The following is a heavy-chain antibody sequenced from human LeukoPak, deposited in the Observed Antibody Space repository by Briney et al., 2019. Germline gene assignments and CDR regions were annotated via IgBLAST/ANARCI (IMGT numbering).Heavy chain of an antibody. Sequence: GGSLRLSCAPSGFTFSSHGMHWVRQAPGKGLEWVAIISNDGSRKYYAHSVEGRFTISRDNSKNTLYLQMNSLRAEDTAVYYCARTERDDYGDYLGDYWGQGTLVTVSS. J-gene: IGHJ4*02. CDR1: GFTFSSHG. D-gene: IGHD4-17*01. V-gene: IGHV3-30*03. CDR2: ISNDGSRK. CDR3: ARTERDDYGDYLGDY.